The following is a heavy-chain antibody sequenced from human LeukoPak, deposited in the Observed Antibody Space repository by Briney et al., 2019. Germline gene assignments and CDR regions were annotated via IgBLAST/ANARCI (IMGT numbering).Heavy chain of an antibody. CDR1: GFTFSSYA. D-gene: IGHD3-22*01. J-gene: IGHJ4*02. V-gene: IGHV3-23*01. CDR3: ARTSYDTGGYFED. Sequence: GGSLRLSCAASGFTFSSYAMGWVRQAPGKGLEWVSTISGTGSSTYYADSVKGRFTISRDNAKNTLYLQMNSLGAEDTAVYYCARTSYDTGGYFEDWGQGTLVTVSS. CDR2: ISGTGSST.